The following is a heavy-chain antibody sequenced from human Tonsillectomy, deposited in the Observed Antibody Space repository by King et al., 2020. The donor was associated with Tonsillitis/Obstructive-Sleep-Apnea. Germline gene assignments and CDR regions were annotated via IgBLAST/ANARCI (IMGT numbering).Heavy chain of an antibody. J-gene: IGHJ2*01. D-gene: IGHD3-3*01. Sequence: QLQESGPGLVKPSETLSLTCTVSGGSISSYYWSWIRQPPGKGLEWIGCIYYSGSTNYNPSLKSRVTISVDTSKNQFSLKLSSVTAADTAVYYCARDYGRNSYYDFWSGYYGDYWYFDLWGRGTLVTVSS. CDR1: GGSISSYY. V-gene: IGHV4-59*01. CDR3: ARDYGRNSYYDFWSGYYGDYWYFDL. CDR2: IYYSGST.